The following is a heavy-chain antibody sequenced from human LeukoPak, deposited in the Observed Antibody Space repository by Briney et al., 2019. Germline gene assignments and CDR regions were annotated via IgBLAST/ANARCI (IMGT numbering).Heavy chain of an antibody. J-gene: IGHJ6*04. V-gene: IGHV3-23*01. CDR1: GFTFSSYA. D-gene: IGHD1-26*01. CDR2: ISGIGGNT. CDR3: AKKRSSGSCMDV. Sequence: GGSLRLSCAASGFTFSSYAMNWVRQAPGKGLEWVSVISGIGGNTYYIDSVKGRFTISRDNSKNTLYLQMNSLRAEDTAVYYCAKKRSSGSCMDVWGKGTTVTVSS.